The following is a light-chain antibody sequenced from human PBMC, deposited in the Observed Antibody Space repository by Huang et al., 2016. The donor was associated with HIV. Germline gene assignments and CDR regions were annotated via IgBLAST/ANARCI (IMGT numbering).Light chain of an antibody. J-gene: IGKJ4*01. Sequence: EIVMTQSPATLSVSPGGGATLSCRASQNVRSSLAWYQQNPGQAPRRLIYDTSKRASGVPARFSGSGSGTEFTLTISGLQSEDFAVYYCQQYDNWPPGLTFGGGTKMEI. CDR2: DTS. CDR1: QNVRSS. V-gene: IGKV3D-15*01. CDR3: QQYDNWPPGLT.